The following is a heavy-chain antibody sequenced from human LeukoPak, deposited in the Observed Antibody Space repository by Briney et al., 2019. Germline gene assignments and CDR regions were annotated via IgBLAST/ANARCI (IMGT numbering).Heavy chain of an antibody. Sequence: GGSLRLSCAASGFTLSTDDMSWVRQAPGKGLEWVSGISDRGGTYYADSVKGRFTISRDNSKNTLSLQMNSLRAEDTAVYYCAKVTWTRSGSPDYWGQGTLVTVSS. V-gene: IGHV3-23*01. J-gene: IGHJ4*02. D-gene: IGHD3-10*01. CDR2: ISDRGGT. CDR1: GFTLSTDD. CDR3: AKVTWTRSGSPDY.